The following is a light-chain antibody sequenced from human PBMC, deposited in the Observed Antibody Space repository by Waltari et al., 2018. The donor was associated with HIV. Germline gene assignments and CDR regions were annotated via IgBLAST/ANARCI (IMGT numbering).Light chain of an antibody. CDR3: CSYADNYPVV. J-gene: IGLJ2*01. Sequence: QSALTQPRSASGSPRHSVPISCTGTNTVVGGYYYVSWYQHHPGKAPEFMIYDVNKRPSGVPDRFSGSKSGNTASLTISGLRAEDEADYYCCSYADNYPVVFGGGTKLTVL. CDR1: NTVVGGYYY. V-gene: IGLV2-11*01. CDR2: DVN.